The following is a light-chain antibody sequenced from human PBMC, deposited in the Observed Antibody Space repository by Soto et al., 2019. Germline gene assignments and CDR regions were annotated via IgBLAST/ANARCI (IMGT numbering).Light chain of an antibody. CDR3: QTWGSGIVV. Sequence: QPVLTQSPSASASLGASVKLTCTLSSGHSNYAIAWHQQQPEKGPRYLMKLNSDGSHSKGDGIPDRFSGYSSGAERYLTISSLESEDEADYYCQTWGSGIVVFGGGTQLTVL. CDR1: SGHSNYA. CDR2: LNSDGSH. J-gene: IGLJ2*01. V-gene: IGLV4-69*01.